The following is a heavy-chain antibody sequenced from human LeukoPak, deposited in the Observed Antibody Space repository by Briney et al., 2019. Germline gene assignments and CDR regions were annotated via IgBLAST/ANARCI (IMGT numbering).Heavy chain of an antibody. D-gene: IGHD6-6*01. V-gene: IGHV3-21*01. CDR3: ARGRKEYSSSPPLEW. Sequence: GGSLRLSCAASGFTFSSYSMNWVRQAPGKGLEWVSSISSSSYIYYADSVKGRFTISRDNAKNSLYLQMNSLRAEDTAVYYCARGRKEYSSSPPLEWWGQGTLVTVSS. CDR2: ISSSSYI. CDR1: GFTFSSYS. J-gene: IGHJ4*02.